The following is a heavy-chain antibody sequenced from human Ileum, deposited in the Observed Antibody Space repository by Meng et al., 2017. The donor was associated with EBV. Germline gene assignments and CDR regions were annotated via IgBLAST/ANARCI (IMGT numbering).Heavy chain of an antibody. J-gene: IGHJ4*02. CDR2: IYHSGST. D-gene: IGHD4-17*01. CDR3: ASGRDYAWHS. Sequence: QVPVRVSGPGLGKPSGTLSLTCAVSGDSISSNNWWSWVRQPPGKGLEWIGEIYHSGSTNYNPSFKSRVTMSVDKSKNQISLNLSSVTAADTAVYYCASGRDYAWHSWGRGTLVTVSS. V-gene: IGHV4-4*02. CDR1: GDSISSNNW.